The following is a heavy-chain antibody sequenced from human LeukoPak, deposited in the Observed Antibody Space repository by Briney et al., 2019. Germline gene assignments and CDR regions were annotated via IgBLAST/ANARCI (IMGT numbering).Heavy chain of an antibody. V-gene: IGHV1-2*06. CDR1: GYTFTGYY. CDR3: ARVYYGSGSYLVY. D-gene: IGHD3-10*01. Sequence: ASVKVSCKASGYTFTGYYMQWVRQAPGQGLEWMGRINPNSGGTNYAQKFQGRVTMTRDTSISTAYMELSRLRSDDTAVYYCARVYYGSGSYLVYWGQGTLVTVSS. CDR2: INPNSGGT. J-gene: IGHJ4*02.